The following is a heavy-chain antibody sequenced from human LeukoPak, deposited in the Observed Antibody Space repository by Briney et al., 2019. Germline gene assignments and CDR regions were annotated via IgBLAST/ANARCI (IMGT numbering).Heavy chain of an antibody. V-gene: IGHV3-53*01. CDR2: IYSGSNT. J-gene: IGHJ4*02. CDR3: ASLPYPGPFSFDY. CDR1: GLPVISNY. Sequence: GGCLILSCSTSGLPVISNYGGWGPRAPGRGLEWVSVIYSGSNTYYADSVKGQVTISRDNSKNTLYLQMNSLRAEDTAVDYCASLPYPGPFSFDYWGQGTVVTVSS.